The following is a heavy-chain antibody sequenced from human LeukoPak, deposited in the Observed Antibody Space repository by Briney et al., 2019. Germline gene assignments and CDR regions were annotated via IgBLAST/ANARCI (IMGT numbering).Heavy chain of an antibody. D-gene: IGHD3-9*01. CDR1: GFTVTSNY. CDR2: IYDNGDT. CDR3: VSHSDPLTGYSFDY. Sequence: GGSLRLSCAASGFTVTSNYMTWVRQAPGKGLEWVSIIYDNGDTYYADSVKGRFTVTRDGSKNTVSLEMNSLRVDDTAVYYCVSHSDPLTGYSFDYWGQGTLVTVSS. J-gene: IGHJ4*02. V-gene: IGHV3-53*01.